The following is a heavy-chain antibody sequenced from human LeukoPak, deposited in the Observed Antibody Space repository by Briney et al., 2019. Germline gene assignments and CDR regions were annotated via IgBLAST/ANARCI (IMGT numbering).Heavy chain of an antibody. Sequence: PGRSLRLSCAASGFTFDDYAMHWVRQAPGKGLEWVSGISWNSGSIGYADSVKGRFTISRDNAKNSLYLQMNSLRAEDMALYYCAKDIEGRRLVHAFDIWGQGTMVTVSS. V-gene: IGHV3-9*03. J-gene: IGHJ3*02. CDR3: AKDIEGRRLVHAFDI. CDR2: ISWNSGSI. CDR1: GFTFDDYA. D-gene: IGHD6-19*01.